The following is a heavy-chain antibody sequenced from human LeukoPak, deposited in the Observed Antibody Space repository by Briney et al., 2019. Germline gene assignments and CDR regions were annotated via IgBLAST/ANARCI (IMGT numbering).Heavy chain of an antibody. J-gene: IGHJ6*02. D-gene: IGHD6-19*01. CDR3: AGYYSSGWYDYYGMDV. CDR1: GYTFTSYA. V-gene: IGHV1-3*01. Sequence: ASVKVSCKASGYTFTSYAMHWVRQAPGQRLEWMGWINAGNGNTKYSQKFQGRVTITRDTSASTAYMELSSLRSEDTAVYYCAGYYSSGWYDYYGMDVWGQGTTVTVSS. CDR2: INAGNGNT.